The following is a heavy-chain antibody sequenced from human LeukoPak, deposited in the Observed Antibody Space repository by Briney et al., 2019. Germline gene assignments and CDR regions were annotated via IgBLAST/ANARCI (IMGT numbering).Heavy chain of an antibody. CDR3: ARGQLSMYYFDY. CDR2: ISDDGSNK. CDR1: GFTFRTYA. J-gene: IGHJ4*02. V-gene: IGHV3-30*04. Sequence: GGSLRLSCAASGFTFRTYAMNWVRQAPGKGLEWVAVISDDGSNKYYAESVKGQFTISRDNSKNTLYLQMNSLRAEDTAVYYCARGQLSMYYFDYGGQGALVTVSS. D-gene: IGHD5-18*01.